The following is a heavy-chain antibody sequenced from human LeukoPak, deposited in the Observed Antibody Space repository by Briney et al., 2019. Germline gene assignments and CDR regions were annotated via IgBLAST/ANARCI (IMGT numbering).Heavy chain of an antibody. CDR2: INPNSGGT. D-gene: IGHD2-2*01. J-gene: IGHJ4*02. V-gene: IGHV1-2*02. CDR3: ARGSTSDWPLDH. CDR1: GYTFTGYY. Sequence: ASVKVSCKASGYTFTGYYMHWVRQAPGQGLEWMGWINPNSGGTNYAQKFQGRVTITRDTSASTAYIEVRRLRSEDTAMYYCARGSTSDWPLDHWGQETLVTISS.